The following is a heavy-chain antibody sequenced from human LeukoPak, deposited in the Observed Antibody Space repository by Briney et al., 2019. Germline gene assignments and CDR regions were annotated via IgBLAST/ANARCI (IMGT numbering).Heavy chain of an antibody. Sequence: GGSLRLSCAASGFTFSSYSMNWVRQAPGKGLEWVSYISSSSNTIYYADSVKGRFTISRDNAKNSLYLQMNSLRAEDTAVYYCARVSGSSWYGHYFDYWGQGTLVTVSS. J-gene: IGHJ4*02. D-gene: IGHD6-13*01. CDR3: ARVSGSSWYGHYFDY. V-gene: IGHV3-48*01. CDR2: ISSSSNTI. CDR1: GFTFSSYS.